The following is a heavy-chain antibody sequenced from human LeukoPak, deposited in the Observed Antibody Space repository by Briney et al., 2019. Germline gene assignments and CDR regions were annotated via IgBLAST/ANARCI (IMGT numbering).Heavy chain of an antibody. J-gene: IGHJ4*02. D-gene: IGHD2-15*01. Sequence: GGSLRLSCAASGFTLSTYWMHWVRQAPGKGLVWVARINNDGSDTTYADSVRGRFTISRDNAKNTLYLQMNSLRTEDTAVYYCACYGIAPPYWGQGTLVTVSS. CDR1: GFTLSTYW. CDR2: INNDGSDT. V-gene: IGHV3-74*01. CDR3: ACYGIAPPY.